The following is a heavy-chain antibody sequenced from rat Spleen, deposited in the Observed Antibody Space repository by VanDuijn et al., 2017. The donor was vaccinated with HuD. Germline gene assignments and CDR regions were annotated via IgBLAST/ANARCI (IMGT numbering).Heavy chain of an antibody. CDR2: ISNIDDT. V-gene: IGHV5-31*01. Sequence: EVQLVESGGGRVQPGRSLRLSCVASGITFNNYWMTWIRQAPGKGLEWVASISNIDDTYYSDSVKGRFSISRDNAKSTLYLQRNSLRSEDTSTYYCARQDTSGYSNWFAYWGQGTLVTVSS. J-gene: IGHJ3*01. D-gene: IGHD4-3*01. CDR3: ARQDTSGYSNWFAY. CDR1: GITFNNYW.